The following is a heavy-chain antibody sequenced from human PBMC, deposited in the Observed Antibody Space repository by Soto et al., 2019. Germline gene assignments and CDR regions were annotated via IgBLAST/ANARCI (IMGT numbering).Heavy chain of an antibody. Sequence: SETLSLTCTVSGGSISSYYWNWIRQPRGKGLEWIGYIYYSGSTNYNPSLKSRVTISVDTSKNQFSLKLNSVTAADTAVYYCARTLNGYYPWYFDYSGQGTLVTVS. V-gene: IGHV4-59*12. CDR3: ARTLNGYYPWYFDY. J-gene: IGHJ4*02. CDR2: IYYSGST. CDR1: GGSISSYY. D-gene: IGHD1-26*01.